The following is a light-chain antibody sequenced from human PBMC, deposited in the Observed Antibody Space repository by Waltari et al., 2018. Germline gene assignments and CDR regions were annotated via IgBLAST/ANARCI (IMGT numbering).Light chain of an antibody. CDR2: FNHGGSY. Sequence: QQPEKGPRYLMRFNHGGSYSSGAGIPDRFSCSRSGADRYLTFPSLQSEDAAYYYCQTWDSGFVVFGGGTTLTVL. V-gene: IGLV4-69*01. CDR3: QTWDSGFVV. J-gene: IGLJ2*01.